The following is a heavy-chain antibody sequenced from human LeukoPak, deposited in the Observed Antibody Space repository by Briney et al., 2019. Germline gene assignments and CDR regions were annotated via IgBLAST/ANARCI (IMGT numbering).Heavy chain of an antibody. D-gene: IGHD6-19*01. CDR3: AKDQVAVAGFFDN. CDR1: GFTFSSYA. CDR2: IIYRDGST. J-gene: IGHJ4*02. V-gene: IGHV3-23*01. Sequence: GGSLRLSCAASGFTFSSYAMSWVRQAPGKGLEWVSIIYRDGSTFYADSVKGRFTISRDNSKNTLYLQMNSLRAEDTAVYYCAKDQVAVAGFFDNWGQGTLVTVSS.